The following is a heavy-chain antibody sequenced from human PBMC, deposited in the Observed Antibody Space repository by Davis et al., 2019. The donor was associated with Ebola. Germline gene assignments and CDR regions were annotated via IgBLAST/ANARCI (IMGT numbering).Heavy chain of an antibody. Sequence: SVKVSCKASGYTFTSYYMHWVRQAPGQGLEWMGGIIPIFGAPTYAQKFQGRVTITADESTSTAYMELSSLRSEDTAVYYCARMHRGPGYWGQGTLVTVSS. CDR3: ARMHRGPGY. D-gene: IGHD2-21*01. CDR1: GYTFTSYY. CDR2: IIPIFGAP. J-gene: IGHJ4*02. V-gene: IGHV1-69*13.